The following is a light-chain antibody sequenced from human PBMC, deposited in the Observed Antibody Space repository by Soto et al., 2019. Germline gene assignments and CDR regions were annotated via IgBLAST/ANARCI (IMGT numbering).Light chain of an antibody. CDR2: EVS. J-gene: IGLJ1*01. CDR3: NSYRHSTTLV. CDR1: SSDVGGYNS. V-gene: IGLV2-14*01. Sequence: QSVLTQPASVSGSPGQSITISCTGTSSDVGGYNSVSWFQQHPSKAPKLIIYEVSHRPSGVSIRFSGSKSGNTASLTISGLQADDEADYYCNSYRHSTTLVFGTGTKLTVL.